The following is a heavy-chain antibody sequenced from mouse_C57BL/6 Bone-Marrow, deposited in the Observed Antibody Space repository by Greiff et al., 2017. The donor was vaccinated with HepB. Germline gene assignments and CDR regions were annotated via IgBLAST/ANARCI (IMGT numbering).Heavy chain of an antibody. CDR3: ARDASFYWYFDV. CDR2: SRNKANDYTT. J-gene: IGHJ1*03. Sequence: EVKVVESGGGLVQSGRSLRLSCATSGFTFSDFYMEWVRQAPGKGLEWIAASRNKANDYTTEYSASVKGRFIVSRDTSQSILYLQMNALRAEDTAIYYCARDASFYWYFDVWGTGTTVTVSS. CDR1: GFTFSDFY. V-gene: IGHV7-1*01.